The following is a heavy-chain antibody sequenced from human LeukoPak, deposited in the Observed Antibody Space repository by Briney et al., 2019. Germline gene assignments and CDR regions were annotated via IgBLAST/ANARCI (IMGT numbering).Heavy chain of an antibody. Sequence: SETLSLTCTVSGGSISTSCYYWGWIRQPPGKGLEWIGSIYYSGSTYYNPSLKSRVTISVDTSKNQFSLKLSSVTAADTAVYYCARDQPYSGTAVIWGQGTLVTVSS. CDR3: ARDQPYSGTAVI. D-gene: IGHD1-26*01. V-gene: IGHV4-39*02. CDR1: GGSISTSCYY. J-gene: IGHJ4*02. CDR2: IYYSGST.